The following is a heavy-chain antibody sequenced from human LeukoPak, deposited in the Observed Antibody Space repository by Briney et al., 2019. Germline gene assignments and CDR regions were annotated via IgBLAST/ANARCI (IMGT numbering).Heavy chain of an antibody. V-gene: IGHV3-23*01. CDR1: GFTFSSYA. D-gene: IGHD4-17*01. CDR2: ISGSGGST. CDR3: AKDPSNYGDYVPRDYYYGMDV. Sequence: GGSLRLSCAASGFTFSSYAMSWVRQAPGKGLEWVSAISGSGGSTYYADSVKGRFTISRDNSKNTLYLQMNSLRAEDTAVYYCAKDPSNYGDYVPRDYYYGMDVWGQGTTVTVSS. J-gene: IGHJ6*02.